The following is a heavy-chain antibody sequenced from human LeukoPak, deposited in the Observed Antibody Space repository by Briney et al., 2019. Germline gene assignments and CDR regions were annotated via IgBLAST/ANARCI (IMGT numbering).Heavy chain of an antibody. CDR3: ATGRYCSSTSCKLNWFDP. CDR2: ISYSGST. Sequence: SETLSLTCTVSGGSISSYYWSWIRQPPGKGLEWIGYISYSGSTNYNPSLKSRVTISVDTSKNRFSLKLSSVTAADTAVYYCATGRYCSSTSCKLNWFDPWGQGTLVTVSS. CDR1: GGSISSYY. D-gene: IGHD2-2*01. J-gene: IGHJ5*02. V-gene: IGHV4-59*12.